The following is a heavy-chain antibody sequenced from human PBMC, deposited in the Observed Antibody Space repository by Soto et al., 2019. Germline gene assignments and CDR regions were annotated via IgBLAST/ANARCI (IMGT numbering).Heavy chain of an antibody. V-gene: IGHV1-69*13. CDR1: GGTFSSYA. CDR3: AREWREGYYYYYGMDA. CDR2: IIPIFGTA. Sequence: SVKVSCKASGGTFSSYAISWVRQAPGQGLEWMGGIIPIFGTANYAQKFQGRVTITADESTSTAYMELSSLRSGDTAVYYCAREWREGYYYYYGMDAWGQGTTVTVSS. J-gene: IGHJ6*02.